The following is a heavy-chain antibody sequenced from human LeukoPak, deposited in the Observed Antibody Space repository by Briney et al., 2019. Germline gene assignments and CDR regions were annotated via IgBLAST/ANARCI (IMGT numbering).Heavy chain of an antibody. J-gene: IGHJ4*02. V-gene: IGHV4-39*07. D-gene: IGHD6-6*01. CDR2: IYYRGST. Sequence: SETLSLTCTVSGGSISSSSYYWGWIRQPPGKGLEWIGSIYYRGSTYYNPSLKSRVTISVDTSKNQFSLKLSSVTAADTAVYYCARADLSIAARRRGYYFDYWGQGTLVTVSS. CDR3: ARADLSIAARRRGYYFDY. CDR1: GGSISSSSYY.